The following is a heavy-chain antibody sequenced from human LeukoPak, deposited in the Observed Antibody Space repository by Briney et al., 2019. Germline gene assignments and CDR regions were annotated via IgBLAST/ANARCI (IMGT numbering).Heavy chain of an antibody. D-gene: IGHD6-13*01. CDR3: ARRTSSWYLFDY. CDR1: GGSISSSSYY. Sequence: PSETLSLTCTVSGGSISSSSYYWSWIRQPPGKGLEWIGYIYHSGSTYYNPSLKSRVTISVDRSKNQFSLKLSSVTAADTAVYYCARRTSSWYLFDYWGQGTLVTVSS. J-gene: IGHJ4*02. V-gene: IGHV4-30-2*01. CDR2: IYHSGST.